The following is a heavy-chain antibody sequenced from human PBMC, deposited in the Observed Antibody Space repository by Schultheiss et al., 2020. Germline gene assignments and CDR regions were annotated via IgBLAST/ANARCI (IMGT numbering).Heavy chain of an antibody. Sequence: SETLSLTCTVSGASISGYYWTWIRQPPGKRLECIGDVSYSSSLKSRVSISVDTSKNQFSLKLSSVTAADTAVYYCARTDVPYSSGWYEIRDYYGMDVWGKGTTVTVSS. CDR2: VSYSS. J-gene: IGHJ6*04. V-gene: IGHV4-59*01. CDR1: GASISGYY. D-gene: IGHD6-19*01. CDR3: ARTDVPYSSGWYEIRDYYGMDV.